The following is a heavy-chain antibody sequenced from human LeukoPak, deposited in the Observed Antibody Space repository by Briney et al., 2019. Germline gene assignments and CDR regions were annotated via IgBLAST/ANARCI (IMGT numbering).Heavy chain of an antibody. CDR1: GGSISSGGYY. Sequence: SQTLSLTCTVSGGSISSGGYYWSWIRQHPGKGLEWIGYIYYSGSTYYNPSLKSRVTISVDTSKNQFSLKLSSVTVADTAVYYCARDQVVRGVIMRRYYYYGMDVWGQGTTVTVSS. CDR2: IYYSGST. V-gene: IGHV4-31*03. D-gene: IGHD3-10*01. CDR3: ARDQVVRGVIMRRYYYYGMDV. J-gene: IGHJ6*02.